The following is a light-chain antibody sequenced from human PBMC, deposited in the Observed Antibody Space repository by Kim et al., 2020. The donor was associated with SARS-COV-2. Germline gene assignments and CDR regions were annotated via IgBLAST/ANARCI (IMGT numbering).Light chain of an antibody. CDR3: QQYYTYPYT. V-gene: IGKV1-5*03. CDR2: KAS. Sequence: SGSGGDRVTITCRASQSISSWLAWYQQKPGKAPKVLIYKASSLESGVPSRFSGSRSGTEFTLTISSLQPDDFASYYCQQYYTYPYTFGQGTKLEI. J-gene: IGKJ2*01. CDR1: QSISSW.